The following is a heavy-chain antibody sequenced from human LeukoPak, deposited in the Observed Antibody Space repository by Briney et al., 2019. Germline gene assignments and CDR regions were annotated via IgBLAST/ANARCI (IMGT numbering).Heavy chain of an antibody. Sequence: PSETLSLTCTVSGGSISGISYYWASVRQPPGKGLEWVGSGFYSGSAYSNPSLKSRVTISVDTSRNQFSLNLSSVTAADTAVYYCARLRGAMTPVTSDFDYWGQGTLVPVSS. CDR3: ARLRGAMTPVTSDFDY. CDR1: GGSISGISYY. J-gene: IGHJ4*02. V-gene: IGHV4-39*01. D-gene: IGHD4-17*01. CDR2: GFYSGSA.